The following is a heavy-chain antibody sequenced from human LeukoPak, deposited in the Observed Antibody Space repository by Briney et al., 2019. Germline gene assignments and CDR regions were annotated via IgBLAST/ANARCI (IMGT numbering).Heavy chain of an antibody. CDR2: IYYSGST. Sequence: SETLSLTCTVSGGSISSGGYYWSWIRQHPGKGLEWIGYIYYSGSTYYNPSLKSRVTISVDTSKNQFSLKLSSVTAADTAVYYCARATGGEYSSSSLFDYWGQGTLVTVSS. CDR1: GGSISSGGYY. V-gene: IGHV4-31*03. CDR3: ARATGGEYSSSSLFDY. D-gene: IGHD6-6*01. J-gene: IGHJ4*02.